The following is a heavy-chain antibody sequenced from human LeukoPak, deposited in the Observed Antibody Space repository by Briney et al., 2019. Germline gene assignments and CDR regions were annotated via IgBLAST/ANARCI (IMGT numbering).Heavy chain of an antibody. D-gene: IGHD2-15*01. J-gene: IGHJ6*02. CDR2: IIPIFGTA. Sequence: SVKVSCKASGGTFSSYAISWVRQAPGQGLEWMGGIIPIFGTANYAQKFQGRVTITADESTSTAYMELSSLRSEDTAVYYCARGVVVAATNIYYYYYGMDVWGQGTTVTVSS. CDR3: ARGVVVAATNIYYYYYGMDV. V-gene: IGHV1-69*13. CDR1: GGTFSSYA.